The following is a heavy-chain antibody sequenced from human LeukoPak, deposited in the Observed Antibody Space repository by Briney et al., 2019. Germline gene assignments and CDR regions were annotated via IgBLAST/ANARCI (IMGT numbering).Heavy chain of an antibody. J-gene: IGHJ3*02. CDR1: GFTCSSYA. CDR3: AKGMREFGVVIMDAFDI. V-gene: IGHV3-23*01. D-gene: IGHD3-3*01. CDR2: ISGSGGST. Sequence: GVYLRLSCAASGFTCSSYAMSWVRQAPGKGLEWVSAISGSGGSTYYADSVRVPFTTSRDTSKTTMYLKRNRFKAEATAVCYCAKGMREFGVVIMDAFDIWGQGTMVTVSS.